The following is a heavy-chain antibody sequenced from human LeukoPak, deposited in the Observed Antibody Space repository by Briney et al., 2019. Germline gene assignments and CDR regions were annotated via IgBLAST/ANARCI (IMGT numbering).Heavy chain of an antibody. J-gene: IGHJ5*02. CDR3: ARSAAAVFDRFDP. D-gene: IGHD5/OR15-5a*01. CDR1: VDTFSRYA. Sequence: ASVKVSRKASVDTFSRYAISWVPQAPGQGLEWMGGIIPIFDTTNSTQKSQGRVTTTADKSPSTRYIEQSSVRSPDTAVFYCARSAAAVFDRFDPWGQGTLVTASS. CDR2: IIPIFDTT. V-gene: IGHV1-69*06.